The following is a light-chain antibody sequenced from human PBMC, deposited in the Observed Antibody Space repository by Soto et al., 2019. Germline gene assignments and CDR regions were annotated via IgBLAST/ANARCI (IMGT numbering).Light chain of an antibody. Sequence: QSALTQPASVSGSPGQSIAISCTRTSSDVGAYNSVSWYQQHPGRAPKLMIHDVSDRPSGVSNRFSGSKSGNTASLTISGLQAEDEADYYCSSYTSSSTYVFGTGTKLTVL. J-gene: IGLJ1*01. CDR3: SSYTSSSTYV. CDR1: SSDVGAYNS. V-gene: IGLV2-14*03. CDR2: DVS.